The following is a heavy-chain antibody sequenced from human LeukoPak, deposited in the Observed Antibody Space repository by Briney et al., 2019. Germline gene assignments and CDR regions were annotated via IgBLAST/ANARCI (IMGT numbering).Heavy chain of an antibody. CDR1: GYSFTSYW. CDR2: IYPGDSDT. CDR3: ARHARYCSGGNCYYFDY. J-gene: IGHJ4*02. D-gene: IGHD2-15*01. Sequence: GESLKISCKGSGYSFTSYWIAWVRQMPGKGLEWMGIIYPGDSDTRYSPSFQGQVTISADKSISTAYLQWSSLRASDTAMYYCARHARYCSGGNCYYFDYWGQGTLVTVSS. V-gene: IGHV5-51*01.